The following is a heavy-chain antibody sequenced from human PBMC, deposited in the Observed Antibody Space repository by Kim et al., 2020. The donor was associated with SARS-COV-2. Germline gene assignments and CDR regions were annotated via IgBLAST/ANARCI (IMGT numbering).Heavy chain of an antibody. V-gene: IGHV3-30*02. J-gene: IGHJ3*02. Sequence: DSVNGRFTISRDNSKNRRYLQMNSLRAEDTAVYYCAKVSNNGNEFGAFDIWGQGTMVTVSS. CDR3: AKVSNNGNEFGAFDI. D-gene: IGHD1-1*01.